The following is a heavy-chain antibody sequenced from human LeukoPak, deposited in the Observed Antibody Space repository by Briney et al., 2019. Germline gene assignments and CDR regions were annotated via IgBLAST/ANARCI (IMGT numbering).Heavy chain of an antibody. CDR1: GFTFTNYG. D-gene: IGHD4-11*01. Sequence: GGSLRLSCAASGFTFTNYGLGWVRQAPGKGLEWVSSISVSGADTYYADSVRGRFTVSRDNSKNTLYLQMNSLRADDTALYYCAIKQFYFENWGQGTLVTVSS. J-gene: IGHJ4*02. CDR2: ISVSGADT. V-gene: IGHV3-23*01. CDR3: AIKQFYFEN.